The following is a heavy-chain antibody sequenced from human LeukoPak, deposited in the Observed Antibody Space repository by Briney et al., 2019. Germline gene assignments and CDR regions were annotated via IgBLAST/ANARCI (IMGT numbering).Heavy chain of an antibody. J-gene: IGHJ4*02. CDR2: INHSGST. V-gene: IGHV4-34*01. Sequence: SETLSLTCAVYGGSFSGYYWSWIRQSPGKGLEWIGEINHSGSTNYNPSLKSRVTMSVDTSKNQFSLKLSSVTAADTAVYYCARDVYEQWLPGAFDYWGQGTLVTVSS. D-gene: IGHD6-19*01. CDR1: GGSFSGYY. CDR3: ARDVYEQWLPGAFDY.